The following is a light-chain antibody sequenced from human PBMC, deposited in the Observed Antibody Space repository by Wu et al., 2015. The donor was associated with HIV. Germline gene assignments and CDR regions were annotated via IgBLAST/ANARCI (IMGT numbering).Light chain of an antibody. V-gene: IGKV3-15*01. Sequence: EVVMTQSPATLSVSPGERVTLSCRASQSVGGDVAWYQQKPGQAPRLLIFGASTRTTAIPARFSGSGSGTEFTLTISRLEPEDFAVYFCQQRTTSIAFGQGTRLDLK. J-gene: IGKJ5*01. CDR2: GAS. CDR3: QQRTTSIA. CDR1: QSVGGD.